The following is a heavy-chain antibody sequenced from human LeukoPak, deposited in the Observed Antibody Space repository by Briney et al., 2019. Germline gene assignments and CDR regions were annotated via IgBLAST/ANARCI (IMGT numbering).Heavy chain of an antibody. J-gene: IGHJ5*02. CDR3: ASSFAAAGTGWFDP. V-gene: IGHV4-59*11. CDR2: IYYSGST. CDR1: GGSISSHY. Sequence: PSETLSLTCTVSGGSISSHYWSWIRQPPGKGLEWIGYIYYSGSTNYNPSLKSRVTISVDTSKNQFSLKLSSVTAADTAVYYCASSFAAAGTGWFDPWGQGTLVTVSS. D-gene: IGHD6-13*01.